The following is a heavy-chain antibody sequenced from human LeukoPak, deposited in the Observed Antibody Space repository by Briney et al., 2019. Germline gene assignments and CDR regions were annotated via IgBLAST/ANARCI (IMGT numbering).Heavy chain of an antibody. CDR2: ISAYNGNT. CDR1: GYTFTSYG. D-gene: IGHD3-16*01. V-gene: IGHV1-18*01. CDR3: ARDGSDWGYYYYYGMDV. J-gene: IGHJ6*02. Sequence: ASVKVSCKASGYTFTSYGISWVRQAPGQGLEWMGWISAYNGNTNYAQKLQGRVTMTTDTSTSTAYMELRSLRSGDTAVYYCARDGSDWGYYYYYGMDVWGQGTTVTVSS.